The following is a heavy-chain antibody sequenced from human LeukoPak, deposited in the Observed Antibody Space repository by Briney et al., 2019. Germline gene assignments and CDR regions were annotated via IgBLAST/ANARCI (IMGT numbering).Heavy chain of an antibody. CDR3: ARHSRSGSGGYENAFDI. J-gene: IGHJ3*02. CDR2: IYSGGST. Sequence: SETLSLTCTVSGGSISSSSYYWDWIRQSPGKGLEWIGNIYSGGSTYYTPSLKSRVTISVDTSKNQFSLRLSSVTAADTAIYFCARHSRSGSGGYENAFDIWGQGAMVTVTS. V-gene: IGHV4-39*01. D-gene: IGHD5-12*01. CDR1: GGSISSSSYY.